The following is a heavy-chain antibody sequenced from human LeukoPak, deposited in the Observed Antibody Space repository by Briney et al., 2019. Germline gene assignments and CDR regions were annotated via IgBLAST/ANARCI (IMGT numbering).Heavy chain of an antibody. CDR2: IIPIFGTA. D-gene: IGHD2/OR15-2a*01. V-gene: IGHV1-69*13. Sequence: SVKVSCKASGGTFSSYAISWVRQAPGQGLEWMGGIIPIFGTANYAQKFQGRVTITADESTSTAYMELSSLRSEDTAVYYCARGPTYLRSLGYFDLWGRGTLVTVSS. CDR3: ARGPTYLRSLGYFDL. CDR1: GGTFSSYA. J-gene: IGHJ2*01.